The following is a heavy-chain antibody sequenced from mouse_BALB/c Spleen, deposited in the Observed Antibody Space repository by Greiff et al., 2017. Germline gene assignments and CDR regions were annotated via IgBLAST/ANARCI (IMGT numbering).Heavy chain of an antibody. D-gene: IGHD2-10*02. J-gene: IGHJ4*01. CDR1: GYTFTDYN. Sequence: VQLQQSGPELVKPGASVKISCKASGYTFTDYNMHWVKQSHGKSLEWIGYIYPYNGGTGYNQKFKSKATLTVDNSSSTAYMELRSLTSEDSAVYYCAREYGNYYYAMDYWGQGTSVTVSS. CDR3: AREYGNYYYAMDY. V-gene: IGHV1S29*02. CDR2: IYPYNGGT.